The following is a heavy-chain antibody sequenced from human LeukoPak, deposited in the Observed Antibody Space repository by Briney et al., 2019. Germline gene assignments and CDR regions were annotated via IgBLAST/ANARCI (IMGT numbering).Heavy chain of an antibody. D-gene: IGHD2-2*01. V-gene: IGHV1-18*04. J-gene: IGHJ5*02. CDR3: ARDLLVVTAAIMWFDP. CDR1: GYTFTSYG. CDR2: ISPYNGNT. Sequence: GASVKVSCKASGYTFTSYGISWVRQAPGQGLEWMGWISPYNGNTNYVQKFQRRVTMTTHTSTSAAYMELRSLRSDDTAVYYCARDLLVVTAAIMWFDPWGQGTLVTVSS.